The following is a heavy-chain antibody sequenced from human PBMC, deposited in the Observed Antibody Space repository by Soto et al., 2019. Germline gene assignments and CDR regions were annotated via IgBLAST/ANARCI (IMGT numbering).Heavy chain of an antibody. CDR1: GGSVSIGTYY. J-gene: IGHJ4*02. V-gene: IGHV4-61*01. D-gene: IGHD2-21*01. CDR2: IHYSGST. CDR3: TRGGDAYKNGH. Sequence: QVQLQESGPGLVKPSETLSLTCTVPGGSVSIGTYYWSWIRQPPGKGLEWIGFIHYSGSTNYNPSLTSRVTMSVHTSKNHFSLKLTSVNAADTAVYYCTRGGDAYKNGHWGQGTLVTVYS.